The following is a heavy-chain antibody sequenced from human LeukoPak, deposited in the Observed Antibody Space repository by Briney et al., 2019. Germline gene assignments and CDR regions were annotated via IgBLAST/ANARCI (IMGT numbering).Heavy chain of an antibody. CDR3: ARGDDFWTFSPVGRTGGFDF. V-gene: IGHV3-30-3*01. CDR2: VSYDGVYK. J-gene: IGHJ3*01. Sequence: GGSLRLSCEASGFTFSSYAMHWVRQAPGKGLEWVAGVSYDGVYKYYPDSMEGRFTISRDNSKNTFYLQVSSLRSEDTAVCYCARGDDFWTFSPVGRTGGFDFWGHGTLVTVSS. CDR1: GFTFSSYA. D-gene: IGHD3-3*01.